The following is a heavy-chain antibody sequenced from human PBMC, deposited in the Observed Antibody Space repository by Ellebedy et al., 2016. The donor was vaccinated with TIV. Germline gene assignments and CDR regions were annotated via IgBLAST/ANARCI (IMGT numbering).Heavy chain of an antibody. CDR1: AGSMSPYF. CDR2: VSYSGIT. Sequence: MPSETLSLTCTVSAGSMSPYFWSWIRQPPGKGLEWIGSVSYSGITNYHPSLKSRVTISVDTSKHQFSLKLSSVTAADTAVYYCARDTTDYYYGSGSYYKWFDPWGQGTLVTVSS. V-gene: IGHV4-59*01. CDR3: ARDTTDYYYGSGSYYKWFDP. D-gene: IGHD3-10*01. J-gene: IGHJ5*02.